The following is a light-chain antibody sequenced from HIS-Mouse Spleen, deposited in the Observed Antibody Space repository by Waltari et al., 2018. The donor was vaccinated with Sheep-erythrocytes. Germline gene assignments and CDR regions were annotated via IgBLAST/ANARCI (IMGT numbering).Light chain of an antibody. CDR2: EGS. CDR1: SSDVGSYNV. CDR3: CSYAGSSTWV. Sequence: QSALTQPASVSGSPGQSITISCTGTSSDVGSYNVVSWYQQHPGKAPKLMIYEGSKRPSGVSNRFSGSKSGNTACLTISGLQAEDEADYYCCSYAGSSTWVFGGGTKLTVL. V-gene: IGLV2-23*01. J-gene: IGLJ3*02.